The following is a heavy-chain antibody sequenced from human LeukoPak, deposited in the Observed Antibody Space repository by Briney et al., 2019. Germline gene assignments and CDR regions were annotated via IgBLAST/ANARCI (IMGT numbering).Heavy chain of an antibody. J-gene: IGHJ4*02. Sequence: GGSLRLSCAASGFTFSSYGMHWVRQAPGKGLEWVAFIRYDGSNKYYTDSVKGRFTISRDNSKNTLYLQMNSLRAEDTAVYYCAKDARDWNFYFDYWGQGTLVTVSS. CDR2: IRYDGSNK. V-gene: IGHV3-30*02. CDR1: GFTFSSYG. D-gene: IGHD1-7*01. CDR3: AKDARDWNFYFDY.